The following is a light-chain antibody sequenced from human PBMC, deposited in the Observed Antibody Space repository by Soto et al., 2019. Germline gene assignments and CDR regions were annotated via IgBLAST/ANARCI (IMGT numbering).Light chain of an antibody. J-gene: IGLJ3*02. CDR2: DVS. CDR1: SSDVGTYNY. V-gene: IGLV2-14*01. Sequence: QSALTQPASVSGSPGQSITISCTGTSSDVGTYNYVSWYQQHPGEAPKLIIYDVSNRPSGVSIRFSGSKSGNTASLTISGLQAEDEADYYCSSYTSSKSWIFGGGIKLTVL. CDR3: SSYTSSKSWI.